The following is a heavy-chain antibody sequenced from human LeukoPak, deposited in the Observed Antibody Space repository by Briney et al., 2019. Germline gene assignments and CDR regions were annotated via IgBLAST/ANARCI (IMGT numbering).Heavy chain of an antibody. CDR1: GYTFTTYD. CDR2: MSPNSGNT. V-gene: IGHV1-8*01. CDR3: ARDRIYCGGDCYSLYYFDY. J-gene: IGHJ4*02. D-gene: IGHD2-21*02. Sequence: EASVKVSCKASGYTFTTYDINWVRQATGQGFEWLGWMSPNSGNTGYAQKFQGRVTMTRSTSMSTAYMELSSLKSEDTAVYYCARDRIYCGGDCYSLYYFDYWGQGTLVTVSS.